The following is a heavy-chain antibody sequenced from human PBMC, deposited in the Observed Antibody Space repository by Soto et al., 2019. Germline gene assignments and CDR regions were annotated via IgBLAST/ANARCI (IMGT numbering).Heavy chain of an antibody. CDR3: ARAKPGDFWRERGFDP. Sequence: LSLTCTVSGGSISSGGYYWSWIRQHPGKGLEWIGYIYYSGSTYYNPSLKSRVTISVDTSKNQFSLKLSSVTAADTAVYYCARAKPGDFWRERGFDPWGQGTLVTVS. CDR2: IYYSGST. J-gene: IGHJ5*02. V-gene: IGHV4-31*03. D-gene: IGHD3-3*01. CDR1: GGSISSGGYY.